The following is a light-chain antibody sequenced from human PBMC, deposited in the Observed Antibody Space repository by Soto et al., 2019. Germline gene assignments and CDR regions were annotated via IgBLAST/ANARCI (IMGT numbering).Light chain of an antibody. CDR1: QSISIY. Sequence: ETQMTQSPASLSTSVGDRVTVTCRASQSISIYLNWYQQKPGKAPSLLIYTASSLQSGVPSRFSGSGSGTDFTLTIGSLQPEDFATYHCQQCYTTPRTLGQGANVAIK. V-gene: IGKV1-39*01. CDR3: QQCYTTPRT. CDR2: TAS. J-gene: IGKJ1*01.